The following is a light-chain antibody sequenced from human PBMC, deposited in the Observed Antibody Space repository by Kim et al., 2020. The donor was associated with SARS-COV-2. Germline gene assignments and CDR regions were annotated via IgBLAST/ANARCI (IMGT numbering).Light chain of an antibody. V-gene: IGLV3-1*01. Sequence: SYELTQPPSVSVSPGPTASITCSGDKLGDKYACWYQQKPGQSPVLVIHQDSKRPSGIPERFSGSNSGNTATLTISGTQAMDEADYYCQAWDSSTYVFGTGTKVTVL. CDR1: KLGDKY. CDR3: QAWDSSTYV. J-gene: IGLJ1*01. CDR2: QDS.